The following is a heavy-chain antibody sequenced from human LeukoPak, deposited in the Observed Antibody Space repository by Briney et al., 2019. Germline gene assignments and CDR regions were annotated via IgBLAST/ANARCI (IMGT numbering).Heavy chain of an antibody. CDR3: ARDQVYCSGGSCAFDY. CDR1: GYTFTGYY. CDR2: INPNSGGT. Sequence: ASVKVSCTASGYTFTGYYMHWVRQAPGQGLEWMGWINPNSGGTNYAQKFQGWVTMTRDTSISTAYMELSRLRSDDTAVYYCARDQVYCSGGSCAFDYWGQGTLVTVSS. D-gene: IGHD2-15*01. V-gene: IGHV1-2*04. J-gene: IGHJ4*02.